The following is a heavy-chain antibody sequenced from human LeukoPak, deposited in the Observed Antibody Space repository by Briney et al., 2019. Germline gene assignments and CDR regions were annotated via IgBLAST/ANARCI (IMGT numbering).Heavy chain of an antibody. CDR2: IDWDDDK. CDR1: GFSLSTSGMC. J-gene: IGHJ4*02. CDR3: ARSRMVRGHTHLDY. V-gene: IGHV2-70*01. D-gene: IGHD3-10*01. Sequence: SGPALVKPTQTLTLTCTFSGFSLSTSGMCVSWIRQPPGKALEWLALIDWDDDKYYSTSLKTRLTISKDTSKNQVVLTMTNMDPVHTATYYCARSRMVRGHTHLDYWGQGTLVTVSS.